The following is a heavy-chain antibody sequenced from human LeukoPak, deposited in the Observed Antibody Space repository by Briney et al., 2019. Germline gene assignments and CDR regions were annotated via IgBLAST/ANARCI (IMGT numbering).Heavy chain of an antibody. J-gene: IGHJ6*03. D-gene: IGHD3-10*01. Sequence: GGSLRLSCAASGFTFSSYEMNWVRQAPGKGLEWVSYISSSGSTTYYADSVKGRITISRDNAKNSVYLQMNSLRAEDTAVYYCATANSGSYYNYYYYMDVWGKGTTVTVSS. V-gene: IGHV3-48*03. CDR3: ATANSGSYYNYYYYMDV. CDR1: GFTFSSYE. CDR2: ISSSGSTT.